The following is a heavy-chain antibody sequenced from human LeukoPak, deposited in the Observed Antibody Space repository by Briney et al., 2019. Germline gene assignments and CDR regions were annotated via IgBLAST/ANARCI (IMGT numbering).Heavy chain of an antibody. Sequence: SETLSLTCAVYGGSFSGYYWSWIRQPPGKGLEWIGEINHSGSTNYNPSLKSRVTISVDTSKNQFSLKLSSVTAADTAVYYRARGPRIQLWPTHLVFFDYWGQGTLVTVSS. J-gene: IGHJ4*02. CDR3: ARGPRIQLWPTHLVFFDY. CDR2: INHSGST. D-gene: IGHD5-18*01. CDR1: GGSFSGYY. V-gene: IGHV4-34*01.